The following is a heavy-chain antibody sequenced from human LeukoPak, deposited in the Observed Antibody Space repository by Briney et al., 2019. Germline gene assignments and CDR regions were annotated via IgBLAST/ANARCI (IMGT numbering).Heavy chain of an antibody. J-gene: IGHJ4*02. D-gene: IGHD2-21*02. V-gene: IGHV4-34*01. CDR3: TRMTAGHDY. CDR2: NNHRGYT. Sequence: SQTLSLTCAVSGVSFAYYYCSWVRQIPGNVVEWIWENNHRGYTNDSPSLKSRVTLSIDTSRKQFSLNLRSVTVADTGIYYCTRMTAGHDYWGQGTLVTVSS. CDR1: GVSFAYYY.